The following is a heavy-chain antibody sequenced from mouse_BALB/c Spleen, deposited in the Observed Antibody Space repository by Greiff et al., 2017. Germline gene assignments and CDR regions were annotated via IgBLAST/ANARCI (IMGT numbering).Heavy chain of an antibody. D-gene: IGHD1-2*01. J-gene: IGHJ3*01. Sequence: VQVVESGPGLVAPSQSLSITCTVSDFSLTTYGVHWIRQPPGKGLEWLGVIWAGGSTNYNSALMSRLSISKDNSKNQVFLKMNSLQTDDTAMYYCARAGITTASWFSYWGQGTLVTVSA. CDR3: ARAGITTASWFSY. CDR2: IWAGGST. CDR1: DFSLTTYG. V-gene: IGHV2-9*02.